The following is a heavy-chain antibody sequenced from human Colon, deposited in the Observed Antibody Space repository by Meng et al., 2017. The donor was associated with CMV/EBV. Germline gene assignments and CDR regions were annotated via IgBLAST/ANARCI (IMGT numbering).Heavy chain of an antibody. V-gene: IGHV3-7*04. CDR2: IKGDGSEI. CDR1: GITMSNSW. CDR3: VRGSSSF. D-gene: IGHD6-13*01. Sequence: QLVEVGGDVVQPGGSLGLSCVVSGITMSNSWMSWVRQAPAKGLEWVANIKGDGSEIQYVDSVKGRFTVSRDNTKNSLYLQMNILKTEDTAVYYCVRGSSSFWGQGTLVTVSS. J-gene: IGHJ4*02.